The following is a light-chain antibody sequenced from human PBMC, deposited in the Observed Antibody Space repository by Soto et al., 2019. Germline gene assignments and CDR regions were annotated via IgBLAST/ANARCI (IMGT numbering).Light chain of an antibody. CDR2: GAS. CDR1: QSVSNN. CDR3: QQYNNWPRT. V-gene: IGKV3-15*01. Sequence: EIVMTQSPATLSVSPGERATLSCRASQSVSNNLAWYQQKPGQAPRLLIYGASTRATGIRARFSGSGSGTEFTLTISSLQSEDFALYYCQQYNNWPRTFGQGTKVDIK. J-gene: IGKJ1*01.